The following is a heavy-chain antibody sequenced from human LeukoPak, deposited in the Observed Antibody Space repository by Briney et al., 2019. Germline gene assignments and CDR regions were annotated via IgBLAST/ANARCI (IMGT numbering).Heavy chain of an antibody. J-gene: IGHJ4*02. CDR3: AIYCSGGTCSLVDY. CDR2: ISGSGGST. Sequence: GGSLRLSCAASGFSFSGYDMGWVRQAPGKGLEWVSGISGSGGSTYYADSVKGRITISRDNSKNTLHLQMNSLRVGDTAMYYCAIYCSGGTCSLVDYWGQGTLVTVSS. CDR1: GFSFSGYD. D-gene: IGHD2-15*01. V-gene: IGHV3-23*01.